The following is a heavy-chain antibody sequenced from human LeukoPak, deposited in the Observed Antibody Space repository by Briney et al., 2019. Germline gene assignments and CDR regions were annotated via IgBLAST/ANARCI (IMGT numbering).Heavy chain of an antibody. J-gene: IGHJ6*02. V-gene: IGHV1-18*01. CDR2: ISAYNGNT. Sequence: ASVSVSCTASGYTFTSYGISWVRQAPGQGLEWMGWISAYNGNTNYAQKLQGRVTMTTDTSTSTAYMELRSLRSDDTAVYYCARRDLPYYGMDVWGQGTTVTVSS. CDR1: GYTFTSYG. CDR3: ARRDLPYYGMDV.